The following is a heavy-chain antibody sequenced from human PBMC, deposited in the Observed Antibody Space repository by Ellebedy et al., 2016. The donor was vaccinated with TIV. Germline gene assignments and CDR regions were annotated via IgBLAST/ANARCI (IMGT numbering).Heavy chain of an antibody. J-gene: IGHJ4*02. CDR2: INPSGST. D-gene: IGHD2-15*01. CDR3: ARNVPATATSFDY. V-gene: IGHV4-34*01. Sequence: MPSETLSLTCAVYGGSFSGYYWSWIRQPPGKGLEWIGEINPSGSTKYNPSLKSRVTISLDTSKNQFSLTLSSVTAADTAVYYCARNVPATATSFDYWGQGTLVTVSS. CDR1: GGSFSGYY.